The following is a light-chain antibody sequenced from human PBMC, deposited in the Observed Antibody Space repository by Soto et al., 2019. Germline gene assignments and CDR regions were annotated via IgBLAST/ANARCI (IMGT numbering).Light chain of an antibody. CDR1: SSNIGARYD. J-gene: IGLJ2*01. CDR2: GNT. CDR3: CSYAGSSTVV. V-gene: IGLV1-40*01. Sequence: QSVLTQPPSVSGAPGQRVTISCTGRSSNIGARYDVQWYQQVPGTAPKLLIFGNTNRPSGVPDRFSASKSGTSASLAISGLQAEDEADYYCCSYAGSSTVVFGGGTKLTVL.